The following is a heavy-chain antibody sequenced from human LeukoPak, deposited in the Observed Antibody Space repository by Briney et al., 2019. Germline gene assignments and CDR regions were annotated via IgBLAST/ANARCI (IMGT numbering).Heavy chain of an antibody. CDR1: GFTFSSYE. J-gene: IGHJ1*01. D-gene: IGHD6-19*01. V-gene: IGHV3-48*03. CDR2: ISSSGSTI. CDR3: ARELRQTYSSWWSLDC. Sequence: GGSLRLSCAASGFTFSSYEMNWVRQAPGKGLEWVSYISSSGSTIYYADSVRGRFTISRDNSRNTVYLQMDSLRAEDTATYYCARELRQTYSSWWSLDCWGQGTLVTVSS.